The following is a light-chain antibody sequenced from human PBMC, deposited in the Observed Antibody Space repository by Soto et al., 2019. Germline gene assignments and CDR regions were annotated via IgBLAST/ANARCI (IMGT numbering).Light chain of an antibody. Sequence: EIVLTQYPSTLSASPGERATLSCRASQTVSSSLAWYQQKPGQAPKLLIYEASSLATGVPARFSGSGSGTEFTLTISSLQPDDFATYYCQQYNSYPLTFGQGTKVDI. J-gene: IGKJ1*01. V-gene: IGKV1-5*01. CDR2: EAS. CDR1: QTVSSS. CDR3: QQYNSYPLT.